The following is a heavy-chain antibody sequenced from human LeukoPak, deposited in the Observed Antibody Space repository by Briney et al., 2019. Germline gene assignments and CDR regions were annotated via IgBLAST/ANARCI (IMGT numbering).Heavy chain of an antibody. J-gene: IGHJ4*02. CDR1: GFTFSSYA. Sequence: QAGGSLRLSCAASGFTFSSYAMSWVRQAPGKGLEWVSAISGSGGSTYYADSVKGRFTISRDNSKNTLYLQMNSLRAEDTAIYYCAKIRGGEYSSGWYPPHFDYWGQGTLVTVSS. CDR3: AKIRGGEYSSGWYPPHFDY. V-gene: IGHV3-23*01. D-gene: IGHD6-19*01. CDR2: ISGSGGST.